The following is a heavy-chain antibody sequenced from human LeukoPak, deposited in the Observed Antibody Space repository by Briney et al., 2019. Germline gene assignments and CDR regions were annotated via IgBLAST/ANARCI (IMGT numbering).Heavy chain of an antibody. Sequence: SETLSLTCSVSGGSISSLYWSWIRQPPGKGLEWIGYIYYTGSTNYNPSLKSRVTMFVDMSKNQFSLRLSSVTAADTAVYYCARHRAYSSSSPFGYWGQGTLVTVSS. CDR3: ARHRAYSSSSPFGY. V-gene: IGHV4-59*08. D-gene: IGHD6-6*01. CDR1: GGSISSLY. CDR2: IYYTGST. J-gene: IGHJ4*02.